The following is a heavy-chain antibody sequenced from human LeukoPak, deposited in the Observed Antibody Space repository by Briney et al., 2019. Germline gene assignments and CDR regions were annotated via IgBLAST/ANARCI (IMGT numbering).Heavy chain of an antibody. V-gene: IGHV3-23*01. D-gene: IGHD6-13*01. CDR1: RFTFSSYA. J-gene: IGHJ4*02. CDR2: ISGSGGST. CDR3: AKGYSSSWPNFYFDY. Sequence: GGSLRLSCAASRFTFSSYAMTWVRQAPGKGLEWVSGISGSGGSTYYADSVKGRFTISRDNSKNTLYLQMNSLRAADTAVYYCAKGYSSSWPNFYFDYWGQGTLVTVSS.